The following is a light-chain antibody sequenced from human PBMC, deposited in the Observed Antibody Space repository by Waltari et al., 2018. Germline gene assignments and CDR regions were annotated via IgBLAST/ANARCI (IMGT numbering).Light chain of an antibody. CDR3: QHYVRLAAT. Sequence: CRASHSVGRDWACSQQRPRQPPRLLIYDASHRATGIPDRFSGSGSGPDFRLTISRLEPEDFAVYYCQHYVRLAATVGQGTNLEI. J-gene: IGKJ1*01. CDR2: DAS. CDR1: HSVGRD. V-gene: IGKV3D-20*02.